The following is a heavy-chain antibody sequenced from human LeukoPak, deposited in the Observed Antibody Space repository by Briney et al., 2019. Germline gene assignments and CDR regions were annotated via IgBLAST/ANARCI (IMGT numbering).Heavy chain of an antibody. Sequence: SGPTLVKPTQTLTLTCTFSGFSLSTSGVGVGWIRQPPGKALEWLALIYWNDDKRYSPSLKSRLTITKDTSKNQVVLTMTNMDPVDTATYCCAHLTSGYDLDNWFDPWGQGTLVTVSS. CDR2: IYWNDDK. CDR1: GFSLSTSGVG. J-gene: IGHJ5*02. CDR3: AHLTSGYDLDNWFDP. D-gene: IGHD5-12*01. V-gene: IGHV2-5*01.